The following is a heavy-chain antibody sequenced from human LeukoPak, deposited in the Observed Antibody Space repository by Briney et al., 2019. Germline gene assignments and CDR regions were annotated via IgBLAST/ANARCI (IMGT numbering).Heavy chain of an antibody. Sequence: GGSLRLSCAASGFTFDDYGMNWVRQTPGKGLEWVSGITWNGGSTGYADSVKGRFTISRDNAKNSLYLQMNSLRAEDTALYYCARAGNPNYYYYYMDVWGKGTTVTVSS. CDR1: GFTFDDYG. CDR3: ARAGNPNYYYYYMDV. J-gene: IGHJ6*03. D-gene: IGHD1-14*01. V-gene: IGHV3-20*04. CDR2: ITWNGGST.